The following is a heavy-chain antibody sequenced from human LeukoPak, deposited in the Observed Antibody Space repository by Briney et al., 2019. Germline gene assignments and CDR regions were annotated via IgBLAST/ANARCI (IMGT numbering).Heavy chain of an antibody. D-gene: IGHD3-10*02. J-gene: IGHJ4*02. V-gene: IGHV3-21*01. CDR2: IISSSDYI. CDR1: GFTFSSYS. CDR3: ARGKAPGAAMLASLSY. Sequence: PGGSLRLSCAASGFTFSSYSLNWVRQAPGKGLEWVSSIISSSDYIYYEDSVQGRFTISRDNAKNSLYLQMNSLRVEDTAVYYCARGKAPGAAMLASLSYWGQGTLVTVSS.